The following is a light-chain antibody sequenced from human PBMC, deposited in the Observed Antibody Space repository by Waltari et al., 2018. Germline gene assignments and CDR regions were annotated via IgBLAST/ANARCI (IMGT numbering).Light chain of an antibody. CDR2: DAS. J-gene: IGKJ1*01. Sequence: EIVLTQSPATLSLSPGERATLSCRASQSVSSYLAWYQLKPGQAPRLLIYDASNRATGIPARFSGSGSGTDFTLTISCLEPEDFAVYYCQQRSNWPPWTFGQGTKVEIK. CDR3: QQRSNWPPWT. CDR1: QSVSSY. V-gene: IGKV3-11*01.